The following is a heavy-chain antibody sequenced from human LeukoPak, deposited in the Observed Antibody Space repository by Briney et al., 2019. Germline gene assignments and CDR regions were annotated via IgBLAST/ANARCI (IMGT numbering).Heavy chain of an antibody. D-gene: IGHD4/OR15-4a*01. CDR2: IRFDGVNK. J-gene: IGHJ4*02. CDR1: AFTFSAYG. V-gene: IGHV3-30*02. Sequence: GGSLRLSCAASAFTFSAYGMHWVRQTPGKGLEWVAFIRFDGVNKYYADSVKGRFTISRDNSKNTLYLQMNSLRVEDTAVYYCARRAGAYSHPYDYWGQGTLVTVSS. CDR3: ARRAGAYSHPYDY.